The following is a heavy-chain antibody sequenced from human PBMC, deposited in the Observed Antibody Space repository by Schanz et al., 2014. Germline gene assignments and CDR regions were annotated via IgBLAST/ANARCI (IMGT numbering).Heavy chain of an antibody. CDR3: TKGPLGTSP. CDR2: IISILGIP. CDR1: GGTFRSYT. D-gene: IGHD5-12*01. V-gene: IGHV1-69*02. Sequence: QLQLVQSGAEVKKPGSSVKVSCKLSGGTFRSYTINWVRQAPGQGLEWMGRIISILGIPNYAQKFQGRVTFTANKSTNTAYMELSSLKSEDTAVYYCTKGPLGTSPWGQGTLVTVSS. J-gene: IGHJ5*02.